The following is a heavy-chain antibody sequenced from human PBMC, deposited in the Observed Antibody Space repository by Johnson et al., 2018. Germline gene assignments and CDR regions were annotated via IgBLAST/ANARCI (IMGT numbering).Heavy chain of an antibody. D-gene: IGHD3-22*01. Sequence: EVQLVESGGGVVQXGRSXRLXCAASGFTFSSYALHWVRQAPGKGLEWVSAISGSGSSTYYADSVKGRFTISRDNSKNTLYLQMNSLRAEDTAVYYGARHSWGGYYDSSGYPFDYWGQGTLVSVSS. J-gene: IGHJ4*02. CDR1: GFTFSSYA. CDR3: ARHSWGGYYDSSGYPFDY. V-gene: IGHV3-23*04. CDR2: ISGSGSST.